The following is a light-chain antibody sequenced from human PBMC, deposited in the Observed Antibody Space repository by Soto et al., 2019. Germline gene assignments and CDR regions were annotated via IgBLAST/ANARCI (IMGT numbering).Light chain of an antibody. Sequence: AIQFTQSPSALSASIGDRVTITCRASQGISSALAWYQQKPGKAPKLLIYDASSLESGVPSRFSGSGSGTDFTLTISRLEPEDFAIYYCQQYDNWPFTFGQGTRLEIK. CDR1: QGISSA. CDR2: DAS. CDR3: QQYDNWPFT. V-gene: IGKV1D-13*01. J-gene: IGKJ5*01.